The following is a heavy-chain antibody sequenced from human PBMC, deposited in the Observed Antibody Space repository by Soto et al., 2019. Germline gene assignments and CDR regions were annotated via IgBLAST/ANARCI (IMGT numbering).Heavy chain of an antibody. CDR3: ARQIGDDPFDI. V-gene: IGHV4-4*09. Sequence: SETLSLTCTVSGGSIITYYWNLIRQSPGKGLEWIGYIYRTGSTHYNPSLSSRAAISLGTSRNQFSLQLNSVTAADTAVYFCARQIGDDPFDIWGQGTMVTVSS. D-gene: IGHD3-3*01. J-gene: IGHJ3*02. CDR1: GGSIITYY. CDR2: IYRTGST.